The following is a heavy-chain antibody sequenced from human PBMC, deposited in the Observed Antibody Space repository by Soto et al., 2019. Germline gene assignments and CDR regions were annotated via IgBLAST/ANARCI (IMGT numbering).Heavy chain of an antibody. J-gene: IGHJ3*02. CDR1: GYSFTSYW. D-gene: IGHD3-3*01. V-gene: IGHV5-51*01. CDR3: ARHFDPGPQECAFDI. Sequence: EVQLVQSGAEVKKPGESLKISCKGSGYSFTSYWIGWMRQMPGKGLEWIGIIYPGDSDTRYIPSFQGQVTISADKSISTAYLQWSSLKASDTAMYYCARHFDPGPQECAFDIWGQGTMVTVSS. CDR2: IYPGDSDT.